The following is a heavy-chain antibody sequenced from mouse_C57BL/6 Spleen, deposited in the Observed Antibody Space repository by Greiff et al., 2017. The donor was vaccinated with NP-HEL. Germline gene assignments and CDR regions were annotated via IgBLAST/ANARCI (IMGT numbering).Heavy chain of an antibody. V-gene: IGHV14-4*01. J-gene: IGHJ3*01. CDR3: TEDGSSWGWFAY. CDR2: IDPENGDT. D-gene: IGHD1-1*01. Sequence: EVQLQESGAELVRPGASVKLSCTASGFNIKDDYMHWVKQRPEQGLEWIGWIDPENGDTEYASKFQGKATITADTSSNTAYLQLGRLTSEDTAVYYWTEDGSSWGWFAYWGQGTLVTVSA. CDR1: GFNIKDDY.